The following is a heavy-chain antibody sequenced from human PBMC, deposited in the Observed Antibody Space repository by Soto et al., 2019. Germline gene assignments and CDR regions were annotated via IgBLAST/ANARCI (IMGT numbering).Heavy chain of an antibody. CDR1: GFTFSSYG. J-gene: IGHJ4*02. CDR2: IWCDGSNK. V-gene: IGHV3-33*01. Sequence: QVQLVESGGGVVQPGRSQRLSCAASGFTFSSYGMHWVRQAPGKGLEWVAVIWCDGSNKYYADFVKGRFTISRDNSKNTLYLQMNSLRAEDTAVYYCASAAAASFDYWGQGTLVTVSS. D-gene: IGHD6-13*01. CDR3: ASAAAASFDY.